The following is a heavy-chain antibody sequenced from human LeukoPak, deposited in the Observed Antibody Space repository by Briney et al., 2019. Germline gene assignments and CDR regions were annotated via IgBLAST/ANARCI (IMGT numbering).Heavy chain of an antibody. CDR2: IRYDGSNQ. V-gene: IGHV3-30*02. CDR1: GFTFSNYD. CDR3: ARESGKGAFEI. J-gene: IGHJ3*02. Sequence: GGSLRLSCAVSGFTFSNYDIYWIRQAPGKGLEWATFIRYDGSNQYYADSVKGRFTISRDNSKNTVFLQMNSLRTEDTAVYYCARESGKGAFEIWGQGTMVTVSP. D-gene: IGHD3-10*01.